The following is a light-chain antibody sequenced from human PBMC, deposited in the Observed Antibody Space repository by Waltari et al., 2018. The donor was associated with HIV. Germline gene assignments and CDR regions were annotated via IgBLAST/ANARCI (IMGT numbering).Light chain of an antibody. J-gene: IGLJ2*01. Sequence: QSALTQPASVSGSPGQSFTISCTGTSSDIGNYNLVSWYQQHPGKAPKLIIYEGIKRPSGVSTRSSGSKSANTAALTISGLQAEDEADYYCCSYGGSSNWLFGGGTKLTVL. CDR1: SSDIGNYNL. V-gene: IGLV2-23*01. CDR3: CSYGGSSNWL. CDR2: EGI.